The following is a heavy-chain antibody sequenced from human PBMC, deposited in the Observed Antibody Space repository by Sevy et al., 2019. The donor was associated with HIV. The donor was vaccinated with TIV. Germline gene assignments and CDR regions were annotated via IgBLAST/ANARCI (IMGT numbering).Heavy chain of an antibody. CDR2: FDPEDGET. CDR1: GYTLTQLS. D-gene: IGHD3-22*01. J-gene: IGHJ4*02. Sequence: ASVKVSCKVSGYTLTQLSMHWVRQAPGKGLEWMGSFDPEDGETIYAQKFQGRVTMTEATSKDTAYMELSRLKSVDTAVFYWAITKDYYDSSGYPFDYWGQGTLVTVSS. CDR3: AITKDYYDSSGYPFDY. V-gene: IGHV1-24*01.